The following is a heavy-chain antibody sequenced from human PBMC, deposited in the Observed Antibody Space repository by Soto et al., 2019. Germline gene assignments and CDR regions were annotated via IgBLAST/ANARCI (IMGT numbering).Heavy chain of an antibody. CDR1: GGSISSSSYY. CDR2: IYYSGST. CDR3: ARQETAVAGLNWFDP. Sequence: SETLSLTCTVSGGSISSSSYYWGWIRQPPGKWLEWIGSIYYSGSTYYNPSLKSRVTISVDTSKNQFSLKLSSVTAADTAVYYCARQETAVAGLNWFDPWGQGTLVTVYS. D-gene: IGHD6-19*01. V-gene: IGHV4-39*01. J-gene: IGHJ5*02.